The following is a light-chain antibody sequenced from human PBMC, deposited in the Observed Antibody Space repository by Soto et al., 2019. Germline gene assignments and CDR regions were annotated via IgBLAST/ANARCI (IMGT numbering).Light chain of an antibody. CDR2: DAS. J-gene: IGKJ1*01. Sequence: ILMTQSPATLSVSPGERATLSCRASQSVSNNLAWYQQKPGQAPRLLIYDASTRATGIPARFSGSGSGTEFTLTISGPQSEDFAVYYCQQCNNWPPWTFGQGTKVEIK. CDR3: QQCNNWPPWT. V-gene: IGKV3-15*01. CDR1: QSVSNN.